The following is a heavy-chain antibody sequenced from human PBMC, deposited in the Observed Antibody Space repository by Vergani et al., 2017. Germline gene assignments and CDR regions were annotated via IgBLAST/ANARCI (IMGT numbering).Heavy chain of an antibody. CDR2: IIPVLGKT. Sequence: QVQLVQSGAEVKKPGSSVKVSCKASGATFRSNTISWVRQVPGQGLEWMGRIIPVLGKTKYAQDFQGRLTITADTSTSTAYMELTSLRSQDTAVYYCARVLGYSYGSDYYGMDVWGQGTTVTVSS. CDR1: GATFRSNT. D-gene: IGHD5-18*01. J-gene: IGHJ6*02. CDR3: ARVLGYSYGSDYYGMDV. V-gene: IGHV1-69*08.